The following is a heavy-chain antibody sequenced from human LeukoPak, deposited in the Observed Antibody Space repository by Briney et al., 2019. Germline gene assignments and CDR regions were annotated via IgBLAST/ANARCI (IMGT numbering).Heavy chain of an antibody. D-gene: IGHD3-22*01. J-gene: IGHJ6*03. CDR3: ARDRAYYDSSGYDYYYYYMDV. CDR2: IYTSGST. CDR1: GYSISSGYY. Sequence: SETLSLTCTVSGYSISSGYYWSWIRQPAGKGLEWIGRIYTSGSTNYNPSLKSRVTMSVDTSKNQFSLKLSSVTAADTAVYYCARDRAYYDSSGYDYYYYYMDVWGKGTTVTISS. V-gene: IGHV4-4*07.